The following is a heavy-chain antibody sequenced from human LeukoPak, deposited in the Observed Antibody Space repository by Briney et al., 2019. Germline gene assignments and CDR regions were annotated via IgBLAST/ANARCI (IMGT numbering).Heavy chain of an antibody. Sequence: GGSLRLSCAASGFTFSSHCLSWVRQAPGKGLEWVANIKEDGSEKYYVDSVKGRFTISRDDAKNSVYLQMDSLRVDDTAVYYCARDVIGASGPLDYWGQGTLVAVSS. CDR2: IKEDGSEK. J-gene: IGHJ4*02. D-gene: IGHD6-13*01. CDR1: GFTFSSHC. V-gene: IGHV3-7*05. CDR3: ARDVIGASGPLDY.